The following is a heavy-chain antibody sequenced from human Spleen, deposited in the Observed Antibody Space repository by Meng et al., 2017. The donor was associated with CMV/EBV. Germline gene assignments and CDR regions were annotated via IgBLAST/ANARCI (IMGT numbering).Heavy chain of an antibody. CDR1: GFTFTKHA. Sequence: GGSLRLSCTASGFTFTKHAMHWVRQAPGKGLEWVAIISYKDGTNKYYSDSVKGRFTISRDNSKNTLYLQMNSLRAEDTAVYYCARGSRDVLRFPADYYGMDVWGQGTTVTVSS. V-gene: IGHV3-30*04. J-gene: IGHJ6*02. CDR2: ISYKDGTNK. D-gene: IGHD3-3*01. CDR3: ARGSRDVLRFPADYYGMDV.